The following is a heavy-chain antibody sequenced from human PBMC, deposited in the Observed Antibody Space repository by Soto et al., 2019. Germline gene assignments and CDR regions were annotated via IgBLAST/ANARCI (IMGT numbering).Heavy chain of an antibody. J-gene: IGHJ6*02. CDR2: IYYSGST. D-gene: IGHD3-10*01. CDR1: GGSISSYY. CDR3: ARPLWFGGPFYYYGMDV. Sequence: SETLSLTCTVSGGSISSYYWSWIRQPPGKGLEWIGYIYYSGSTNYNPSLKSRVTISVDTSKNQFSLKLSSVTAADTAVYYCARPLWFGGPFYYYGMDVWGQGTTVTVSS. V-gene: IGHV4-59*08.